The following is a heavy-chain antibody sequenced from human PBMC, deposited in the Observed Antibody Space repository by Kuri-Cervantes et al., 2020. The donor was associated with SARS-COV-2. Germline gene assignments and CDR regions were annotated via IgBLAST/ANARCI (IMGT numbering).Heavy chain of an antibody. J-gene: IGHJ3*02. D-gene: IGHD3-10*01. CDR1: GFTFSDYY. Sequence: GESLKISCAASGFTFSDYYMSWIRQAPAKGLEWVSYISSSGSTIYYADSVKGRFTISRDNAKNSLYLQMNSLRAEDTAVYYCARDSITMVQGVTSDAFDIWGQGTMVTVSS. CDR3: ARDSITMVQGVTSDAFDI. V-gene: IGHV3-11*01. CDR2: ISSSGSTI.